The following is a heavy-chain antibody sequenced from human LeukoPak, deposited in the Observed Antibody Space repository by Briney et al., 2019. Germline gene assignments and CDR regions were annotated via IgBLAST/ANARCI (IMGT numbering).Heavy chain of an antibody. J-gene: IGHJ5*02. Sequence: GASVKVSCKASGYTFTSYGISWVRQAPGQGLEWMGWISAYNGNTNYAQKLQGRVTMTTDTSTSTAYMELRRLRSDDKAVYYYARGRPPSIVVVPAARSPNWFDPWRQGTLVTHSS. V-gene: IGHV1-18*01. CDR2: ISAYNGNT. CDR1: GYTFTSYG. D-gene: IGHD2-2*01. CDR3: ARGRPPSIVVVPAARSPNWFDP.